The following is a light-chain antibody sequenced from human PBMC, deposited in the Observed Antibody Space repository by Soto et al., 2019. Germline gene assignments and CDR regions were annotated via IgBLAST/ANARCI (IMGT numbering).Light chain of an antibody. J-gene: IGKJ3*01. CDR2: TAS. CDR1: QSINSY. V-gene: IGKV1-39*01. CDR3: RQSYRGFT. Sequence: DIQMTQSPSSLSASVGDRVTVTCRTSQSINSYLNWYQQKPGKAPKLLIYTASNLQSGVPSRFSGSGSGTDFTLTISSLQPEDFATYYCRQSYRGFTFGPGTKVDIK.